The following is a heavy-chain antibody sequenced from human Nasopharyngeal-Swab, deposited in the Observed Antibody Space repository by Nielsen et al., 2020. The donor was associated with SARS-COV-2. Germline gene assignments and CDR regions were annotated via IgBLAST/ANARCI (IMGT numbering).Heavy chain of an antibody. CDR3: ARGQPGVRGIYYYYYYYMDV. J-gene: IGHJ6*03. D-gene: IGHD3-10*01. V-gene: IGHV4-34*01. Sequence: RQAPGKGLEWIGEINHSGSTNYNPSLKSRVTISVDTSKNQFSLKLSSVTAADTAVCYCARGQPGVRGIYYYYYYYMDVWGKGTTVTVS. CDR2: INHSGST.